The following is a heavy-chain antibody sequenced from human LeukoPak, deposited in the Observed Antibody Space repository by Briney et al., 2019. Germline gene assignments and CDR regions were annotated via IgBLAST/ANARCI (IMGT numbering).Heavy chain of an antibody. CDR2: ISYGGSNK. Sequence: PGGSLRLSCAASGFTFSSYGMHWVRQAPGKGLEWVAVISYGGSNKYYADSVKGRFTISRDNSKNTLYLQMNSLRAEDTAVYYCARSYYYGSGSSDYRGQGTLVTVSS. D-gene: IGHD3-10*01. CDR3: ARSYYYGSGSSDY. CDR1: GFTFSSYG. J-gene: IGHJ4*02. V-gene: IGHV3-30*03.